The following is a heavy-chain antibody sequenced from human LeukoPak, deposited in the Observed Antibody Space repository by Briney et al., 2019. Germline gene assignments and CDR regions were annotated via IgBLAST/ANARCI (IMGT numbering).Heavy chain of an antibody. CDR3: ARDFLGVHYFDY. CDR2: VSYDGSNK. Sequence: PGGSLRLSCAASGFTFSSYAIHWVRQAPGKGLEWVAFVSYDGSNKYYADSVKGRFTISRDNSKNTLYLQMNSLRAEDTAVYYCARDFLGVHYFDYWGQETLVTVSS. CDR1: GFTFSSYA. V-gene: IGHV3-30*04. D-gene: IGHD3-3*01. J-gene: IGHJ4*02.